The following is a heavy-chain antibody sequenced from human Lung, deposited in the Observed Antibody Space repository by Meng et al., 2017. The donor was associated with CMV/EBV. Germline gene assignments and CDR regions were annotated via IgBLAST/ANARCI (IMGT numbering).Heavy chain of an antibody. Sequence: ESXKISXTASGFTFDNYAMSWVRQAPGKGLEWVSVISGIGGNSYYAESVKGRFTVSRDNSKNTLYLHMNGLRADDTAVYYCAKAVVPVYYYYGMDVWGRGTXVTVSS. J-gene: IGHJ6*02. D-gene: IGHD2-15*01. CDR2: ISGIGGNS. CDR1: GFTFDNYA. V-gene: IGHV3-23*01. CDR3: AKAVVPVYYYYGMDV.